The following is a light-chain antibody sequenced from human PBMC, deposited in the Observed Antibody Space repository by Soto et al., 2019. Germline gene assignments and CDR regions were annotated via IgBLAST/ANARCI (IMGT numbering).Light chain of an antibody. V-gene: IGLV2-11*01. CDR1: SSDVGGYNF. CDR2: DVS. Sequence: QSALTQPRSVSGSPGQSVTISCTGTSSDVGGYNFVSWYQQHPDKAPKFMIYDVSRRPSGVPDRFSGSKSGNTASLTISGLQADDEADYYCCSYAGSYGVVFGGGTQLTVL. J-gene: IGLJ2*01. CDR3: CSYAGSYGVV.